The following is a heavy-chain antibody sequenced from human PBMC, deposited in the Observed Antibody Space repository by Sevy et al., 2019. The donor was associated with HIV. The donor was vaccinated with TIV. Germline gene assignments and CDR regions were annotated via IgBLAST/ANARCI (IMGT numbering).Heavy chain of an antibody. CDR1: GGTFSSYA. J-gene: IGHJ4*02. V-gene: IGHV1-69*06. Sequence: ASVKVSCKASGGTFSSYAISWVRQAPGQGLEWMGGIIPIFGTANYAQTFQGRVTITADKSTSTAYMELSSLRSEDTAVYYCARSGGEGARQYYFDYWGQGTLVTVSS. CDR2: IIPIFGTA. D-gene: IGHD6-6*01. CDR3: ARSGGEGARQYYFDY.